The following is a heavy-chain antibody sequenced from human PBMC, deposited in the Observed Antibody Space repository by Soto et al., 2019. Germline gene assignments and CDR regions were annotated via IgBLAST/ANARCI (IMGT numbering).Heavy chain of an antibody. D-gene: IGHD5-18*01. V-gene: IGHV1-46*01. CDR3: ARDLPGDTAMVRGFEY. CDR1: GYTFTSYY. J-gene: IGHJ4*02. Sequence: GASVKVSCKASGYTFTSYYMHWVRQAPGQGLEWMGIINPSGGSTSYAQKFQGRVTMTRDTSTSTVYMELSSLRSEDTALYYCARDLPGDTAMVRGFEYWGKGPLVTVSS. CDR2: INPSGGST.